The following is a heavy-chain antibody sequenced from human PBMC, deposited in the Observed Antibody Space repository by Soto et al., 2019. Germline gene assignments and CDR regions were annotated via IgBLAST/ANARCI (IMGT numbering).Heavy chain of an antibody. J-gene: IGHJ4*02. CDR3: ASRRNPYGAYDY. V-gene: IGHV3-66*01. Sequence: EMQLVVSGGGLVQPGGSLRLSCAASGFTVSSNFMSWVRQAPGKGLEWVSIIYRDGSTYYADSVKGRFTISRDNSKNTLYLQMNSLGADDTAVYYCASRRNPYGAYDYWGQGTLVTVSS. D-gene: IGHD4-17*01. CDR2: IYRDGST. CDR1: GFTVSSNF.